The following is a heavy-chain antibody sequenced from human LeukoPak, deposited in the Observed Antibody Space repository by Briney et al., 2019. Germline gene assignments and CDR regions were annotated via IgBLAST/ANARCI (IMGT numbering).Heavy chain of an antibody. Sequence: GGSLRLSCAASGFTFSSYAMSWVRQAAGKGLEWVAGISDSGGRTNYADCVKGRFTISRDNTKNTLYMQMNRLGAGDTAVYFCAKRGVVIRVILVGFHKEAYYFDSWGQGALVTVPS. D-gene: IGHD3-22*01. V-gene: IGHV3-23*01. CDR2: ISDSGGRT. CDR1: GFTFSSYA. CDR3: AKRGVVIRVILVGFHKEAYYFDS. J-gene: IGHJ4*02.